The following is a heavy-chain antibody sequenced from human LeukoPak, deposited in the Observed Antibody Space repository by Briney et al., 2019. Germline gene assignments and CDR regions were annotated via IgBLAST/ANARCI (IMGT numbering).Heavy chain of an antibody. CDR1: GGSFSAYY. V-gene: IGHV4-34*01. CDR3: ARARPTVTDDYDAFDI. D-gene: IGHD4-17*01. CDR2: INHSGST. J-gene: IGHJ3*02. Sequence: PSETLSLTCAVYGGSFSAYYWSWIRQPPGKGLEWIGDINHSGSTNNNPSLGSRVTISVDTSKNQFSLKLSSVTAADTAVYYCARARPTVTDDYDAFDIWGQGTMVTVSS.